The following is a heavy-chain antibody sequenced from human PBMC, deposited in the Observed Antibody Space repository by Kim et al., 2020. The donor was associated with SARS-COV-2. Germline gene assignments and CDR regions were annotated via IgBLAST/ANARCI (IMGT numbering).Heavy chain of an antibody. D-gene: IGHD3-22*01. CDR3: TRPDYDSSQLKFDS. CDR2: IRSKANNYAT. Sequence: GGSLRLSCAASGFTFSGSAMHWVRQASGKGLEWVGRIRSKANNYATAYAASVKGRFTISRDDSKNTAFLQMNSLKTEDTAVYYCTRPDYDSSQLKFDSWGQGTLVTVSS. CDR1: GFTFSGSA. J-gene: IGHJ4*02. V-gene: IGHV3-73*01.